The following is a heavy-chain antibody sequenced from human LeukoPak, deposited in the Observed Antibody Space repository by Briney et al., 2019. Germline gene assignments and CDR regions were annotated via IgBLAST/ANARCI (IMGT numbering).Heavy chain of an antibody. J-gene: IGHJ6*03. V-gene: IGHV4-4*07. CDR3: ARDLMVAATPSYYYYMDV. CDR2: IYTSGST. Sequence: PSETLSPTCTVSGGSISSYYWSWIRQPAGKGLEWIGRIYTSGSTNYNPSLKSRVTMSVDTSKNQFSLKLSSVTAADTAVYYCARDLMVAATPSYYYYMDVWGKGTTVTVSS. D-gene: IGHD2-15*01. CDR1: GGSISSYY.